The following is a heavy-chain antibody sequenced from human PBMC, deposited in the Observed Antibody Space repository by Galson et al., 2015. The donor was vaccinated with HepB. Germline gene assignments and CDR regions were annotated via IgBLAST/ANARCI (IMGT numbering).Heavy chain of an antibody. D-gene: IGHD1-1*01. CDR2: IYYSGST. Sequence: ETLSLTCTVSGGSISSYYWSWIRQPPGKGLEWIGYIYYSGSTNYNPSLKSRVTISVDTSKNQFSLKLSSVTAADTAVYYCAREHLGTGTPYYYGMDVWGQGTTVTVSS. CDR3: AREHLGTGTPYYYGMDV. V-gene: IGHV4-59*01. J-gene: IGHJ6*02. CDR1: GGSISSYY.